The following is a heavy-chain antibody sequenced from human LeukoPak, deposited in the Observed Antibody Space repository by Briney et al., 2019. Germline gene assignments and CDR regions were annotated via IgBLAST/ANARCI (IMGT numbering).Heavy chain of an antibody. CDR1: GYTFTSYD. CDR2: MNPNSGNT. V-gene: IGHV1-8*01. CDR3: ARVAARLVGYCSGGSCYGWFHP. Sequence: GASVKVSCKASGYTFTSYDMNWVGQATGQGLEWRGWMNPNSGNTGYAQKFQGRVTMTRNTAISTAYMELSSRRAEETAGYYCARVAARLVGYCSGGSCYGWFHPWGQGTLVTVSS. D-gene: IGHD2-15*01. J-gene: IGHJ5*02.